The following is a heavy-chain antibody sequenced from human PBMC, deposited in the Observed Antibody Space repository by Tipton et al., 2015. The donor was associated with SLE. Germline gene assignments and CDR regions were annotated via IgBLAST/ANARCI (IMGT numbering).Heavy chain of an antibody. D-gene: IGHD1-14*01. CDR2: INHSGST. J-gene: IGHJ5*02. V-gene: IGHV4-34*01. CDR3: AREAGWFDP. CDR1: GGSFSGYY. Sequence: TLSLTCAVYGGSFSGYYWSWIRQPPGKGLEWIGEINHSGSTNYNPSLKSRVTISVDTSKNQFSLKLSSVTAADTAVYYCAREAGWFDPWGQGTLVTVPS.